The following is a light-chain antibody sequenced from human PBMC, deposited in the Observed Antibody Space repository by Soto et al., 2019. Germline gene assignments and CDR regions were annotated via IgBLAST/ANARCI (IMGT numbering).Light chain of an antibody. CDR3: QQYNDWPPNT. J-gene: IGKJ5*01. CDR2: GAS. Sequence: EIVMTQSPATLSVSPGERATLSCRASQSVSSNLAWYQQKPGQPPRLVIYGASTRANGVPARFRGSGSGTEFTLTISSLQSEDFAVYYCQQYNDWPPNTFGQGTRLEIK. CDR1: QSVSSN. V-gene: IGKV3-15*01.